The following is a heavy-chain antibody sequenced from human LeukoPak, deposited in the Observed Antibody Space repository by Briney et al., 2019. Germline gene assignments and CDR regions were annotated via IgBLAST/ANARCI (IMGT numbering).Heavy chain of an antibody. J-gene: IGHJ4*02. CDR3: ARESCSSTSCYAYEDY. Sequence: ASVKVSCKASGYTFTGCYMHWVRQAPGQGLEWMGWINPNGGGTNYAQKFQGRVTMTRDTSISTAYMELSRLRSDDTAAYYCARESCSSTSCYAYEDYWGQGTLVTVSS. D-gene: IGHD2-2*01. CDR2: INPNGGGT. V-gene: IGHV1-2*02. CDR1: GYTFTGCY.